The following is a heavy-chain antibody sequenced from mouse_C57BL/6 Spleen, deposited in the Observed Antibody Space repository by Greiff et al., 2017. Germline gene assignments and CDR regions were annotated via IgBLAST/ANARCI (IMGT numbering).Heavy chain of an antibody. J-gene: IGHJ2*01. D-gene: IGHD4-1*01. CDR2: IYPGDGDT. CDR3: AREGTGTNFDY. CDR1: GYAFSSYW. V-gene: IGHV1-80*01. Sequence: VQLQQSGAELVKPGASVKISCKASGYAFSSYWMNWVKQRPGKGLEGIGEIYPGDGDTKYKGKFKGKATLTADKSSSTAYMQLSSLTSEDSAVSFCAREGTGTNFDYWGQRTTLTVSS.